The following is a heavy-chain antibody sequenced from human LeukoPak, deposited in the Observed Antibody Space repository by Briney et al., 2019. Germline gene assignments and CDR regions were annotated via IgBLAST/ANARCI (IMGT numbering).Heavy chain of an antibody. Sequence: SETLSLTCTVSGGSVSSGSYYWSWIRQPPGKGLEWIGYVYYTGNTNYNPSLKSRVTISVDTSKNQFSLKLSSVTAADTAVYYCARARSLYGMDVWGQGTTVTVSS. CDR1: GGSVSSGSYY. V-gene: IGHV4-61*01. CDR2: VYYTGNT. J-gene: IGHJ6*02. CDR3: ARARSLYGMDV.